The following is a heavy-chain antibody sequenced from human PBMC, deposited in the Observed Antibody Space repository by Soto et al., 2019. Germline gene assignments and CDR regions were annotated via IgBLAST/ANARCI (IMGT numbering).Heavy chain of an antibody. CDR3: GRVSSSIVVIPDFGMDV. J-gene: IGHJ6*02. Sequence: QIQLVQSGAEMKKPGASVKVSCKASGYSFFTHGITWVRQTPGHGLEWLGWIIPKNGNTRYSQILQGRVSMTTDTSTSTVYTEVTNLRSDDSAVYYCGRVSSSIVVIPDFGMDVWGQGNTVTVSS. D-gene: IGHD2-21*01. CDR2: IIPKNGNT. CDR1: GYSFFTHG. V-gene: IGHV1-18*04.